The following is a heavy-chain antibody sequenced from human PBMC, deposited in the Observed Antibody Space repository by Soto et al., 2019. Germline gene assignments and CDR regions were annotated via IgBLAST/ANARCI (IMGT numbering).Heavy chain of an antibody. J-gene: IGHJ4*02. CDR3: TETPNIWYEV. CDR1: GGIFSDSD. D-gene: IGHD3-10*01. Sequence: PGGSLRLSCAASGGIFSDSDMPWVRQAPGKGLEWLGRIRSEANNYATGYAASVKGRSTISSDDSTNTTYLQMNNLKTQDTALYYSTETPNIWYEVRAQGNVVPVS. CDR2: IRSEANNYAT. V-gene: IGHV3-73*01.